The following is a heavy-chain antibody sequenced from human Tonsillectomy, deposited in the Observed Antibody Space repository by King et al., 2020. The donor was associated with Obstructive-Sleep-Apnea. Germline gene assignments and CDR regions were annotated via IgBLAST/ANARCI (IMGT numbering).Heavy chain of an antibody. Sequence: HAQLVQSGAEVKKPGASVKVSCKASGYTFTNYDVHWVRQATGQGLEWMGWMNPNSGNTDYSQKFQGRVTMTRNTSISTAFMELSSLRSEDTAVYYCARGLGYYGSGSYSRVFYFDYWGQGTLVTVSS. J-gene: IGHJ4*02. CDR2: MNPNSGNT. V-gene: IGHV1-8*01. CDR1: GYTFTNYD. D-gene: IGHD3-10*01. CDR3: ARGLGYYGSGSYSRVFYFDY.